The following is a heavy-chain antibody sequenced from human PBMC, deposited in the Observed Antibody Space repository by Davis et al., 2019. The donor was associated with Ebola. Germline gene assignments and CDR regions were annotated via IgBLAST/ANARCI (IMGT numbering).Heavy chain of an antibody. J-gene: IGHJ4*02. CDR3: AKDARLRYFDY. CDR1: VITFSSYA. Sequence: GESLKISCADSVITFSSYAMSWVRQAPGKGLEWVSAFSGSGGSTYYADSVKGRFTISRDNSKNTLYLQMNSLRAEDTAVYYCAKDARLRYFDYWGQGTLVTVSS. CDR2: FSGSGGST. D-gene: IGHD5-12*01. V-gene: IGHV3-23*01.